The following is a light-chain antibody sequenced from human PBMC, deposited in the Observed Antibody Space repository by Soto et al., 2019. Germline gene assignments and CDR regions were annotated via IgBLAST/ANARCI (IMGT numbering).Light chain of an antibody. J-gene: IGKJ2*01. V-gene: IGKV1-39*01. CDR3: QQSYSNPYT. CDR2: AAS. CDR1: HSISSY. Sequence: DIQMTQSPSSLSASVGGRVTITCRASHSISSYLNWCQQKPGKAPNLLISAASSLQSGVPSRFSGSGSGTDFTLTISSLQPEDFAAYYCQQSYSNPYTFGQGTKLEIK.